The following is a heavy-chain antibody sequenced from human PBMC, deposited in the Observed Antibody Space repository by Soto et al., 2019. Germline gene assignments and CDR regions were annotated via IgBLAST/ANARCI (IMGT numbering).Heavy chain of an antibody. CDR3: TTVSSFHFDY. CDR1: GFTFSNAW. J-gene: IGHJ4*02. V-gene: IGHV3-15*07. Sequence: EVQLVESGGCLVKPGGSLRLSCAAYGFTFSNAWMNWVRQAPGQGLEWVGRITSKTDGGTTDYAAPVKGRFTISREDSKNTLYLQMNSLKTEDTAVYYCTTVSSFHFDYWGQGTLVTVSS. CDR2: ITSKTDGGTT.